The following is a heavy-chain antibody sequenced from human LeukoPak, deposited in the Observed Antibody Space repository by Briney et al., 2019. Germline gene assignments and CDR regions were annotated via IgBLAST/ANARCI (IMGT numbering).Heavy chain of an antibody. CDR3: ARRVRTRSNWFRYWFLDL. CDR1: GVTISGYY. J-gene: IGHJ2*01. V-gene: IGHV4-4*09. CDR2: ISTSGNT. D-gene: IGHD6-13*01. Sequence: PSETLSLTCTGSGVTISGYYLNWIRQPPGRGLEWIGYISTSGNTNYNPSLKSRVIISVDTSRNQFSLRLSYVTSADTAVYYCARRVRTRSNWFRYWFLDLWGRGTLVTVPS.